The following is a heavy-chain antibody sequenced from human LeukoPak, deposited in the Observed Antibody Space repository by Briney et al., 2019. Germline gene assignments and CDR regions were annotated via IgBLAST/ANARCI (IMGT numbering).Heavy chain of an antibody. J-gene: IGHJ6*02. Sequence: ASVKVSCKASGYTFTSYGISWVRQAPGQGLEWVGWISAYNGNTNYAQKLQGRVTMTTDTSTSTAYMELRSLRSDDTAVYYCARVSSDWTLGVYYYYGMDVWGQGTTVTVSS. V-gene: IGHV1-18*01. CDR1: GYTFTSYG. D-gene: IGHD6-19*01. CDR2: ISAYNGNT. CDR3: ARVSSDWTLGVYYYYGMDV.